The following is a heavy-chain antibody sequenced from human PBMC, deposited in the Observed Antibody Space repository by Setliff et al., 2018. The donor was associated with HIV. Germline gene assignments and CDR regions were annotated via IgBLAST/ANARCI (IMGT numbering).Heavy chain of an antibody. CDR3: AREFLVRCRFDF. Sequence: ASVKVSCKASGYTFSEYAIHWVRQAPGQRLEWMGRIDTDNGYRRYSPKLQGRVTMTSDTSATTAYMELSSLNSEDSAIYYCAREFLVRCRFDFWGQGTLVTVSS. J-gene: IGHJ4*02. CDR1: GYTFSEYA. D-gene: IGHD3-10*01. V-gene: IGHV1-3*04. CDR2: IDTDNGYR.